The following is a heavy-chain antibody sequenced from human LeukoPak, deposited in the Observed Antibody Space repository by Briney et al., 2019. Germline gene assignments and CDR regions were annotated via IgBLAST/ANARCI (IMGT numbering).Heavy chain of an antibody. CDR2: ISYDGSNK. D-gene: IGHD1-1*01. CDR1: GFTFSSYG. Sequence: GGSLRLSCAASGFTFSSYGMHWVRRAPGKGLEWVAVISYDGSNKYYADSVKGRFTISRDNSKNTLYLQMNSLRAEDTAVYYCAKMAPRYRHPRGYFDYWGQGTLVTVSS. V-gene: IGHV3-30*18. CDR3: AKMAPRYRHPRGYFDY. J-gene: IGHJ4*02.